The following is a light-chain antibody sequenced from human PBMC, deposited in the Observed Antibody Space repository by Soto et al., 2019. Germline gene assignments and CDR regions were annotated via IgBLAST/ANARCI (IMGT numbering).Light chain of an antibody. J-gene: IGKJ2*01. Sequence: EIVLTQSPGILSLSPGERATLSCRASQTVSGNYLAWYQQKPGQSPRLLIYGSSDRATGIPDRFSGSGSGTDFTLTINRVDPEDFAVYYCQQYGSSPPYTFGQGTTLDI. CDR3: QQYGSSPPYT. CDR2: GSS. CDR1: QTVSGNY. V-gene: IGKV3-20*01.